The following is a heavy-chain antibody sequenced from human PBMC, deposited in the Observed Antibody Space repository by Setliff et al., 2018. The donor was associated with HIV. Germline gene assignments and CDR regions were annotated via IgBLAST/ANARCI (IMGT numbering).Heavy chain of an antibody. CDR3: ASARIPTGGTSTSLDF. CDR2: IRYDGSRV. Sequence: PGGSLRLSCAASGFTFSSYGMHWVRQAPGKGLEWVAFIRYDGSRVSYADSVKGRFTISRDDSKNTVFLQLDTLRREDTAVYYCASARIPTGGTSTSLDFWGQGALVTVSS. CDR1: GFTFSSYG. J-gene: IGHJ4*02. V-gene: IGHV3-30*02. D-gene: IGHD1-1*01.